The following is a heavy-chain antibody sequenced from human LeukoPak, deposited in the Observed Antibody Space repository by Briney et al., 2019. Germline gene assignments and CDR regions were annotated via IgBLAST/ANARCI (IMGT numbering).Heavy chain of an antibody. CDR1: GGSISSYY. CDR2: IYYSGST. CDR3: ARVIPRFGEAKNWFDP. V-gene: IGHV4-59*06. D-gene: IGHD3-10*01. Sequence: SETLSLTCTASGGSISSYYWSWIRQHPGKGLEWIGYIYYSGSTYYNPSLKSRVTISVDTSKNQFSLKLSSVTAADTAVYYCARVIPRFGEAKNWFDPWGQGTLVTVSS. J-gene: IGHJ5*02.